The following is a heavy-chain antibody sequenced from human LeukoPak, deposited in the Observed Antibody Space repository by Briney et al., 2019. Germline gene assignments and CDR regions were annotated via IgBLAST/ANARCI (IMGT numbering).Heavy chain of an antibody. V-gene: IGHV5-10-1*01. D-gene: IGHD3-22*01. Sequence: GESLRISCKGSGYSFTSYWISWVRQMPGKGLEWMGRIDPSDSYTNYSPSFQGHVTISADKSISTAYLQWSSLKASDTAMYYCARRYYYDSSGYYSLYYFDYWGQGTLVTVSS. CDR1: GYSFTSYW. CDR3: ARRYYYDSSGYYSLYYFDY. CDR2: IDPSDSYT. J-gene: IGHJ4*02.